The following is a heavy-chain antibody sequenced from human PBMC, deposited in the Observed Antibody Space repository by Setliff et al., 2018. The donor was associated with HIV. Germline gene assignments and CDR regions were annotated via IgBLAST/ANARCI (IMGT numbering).Heavy chain of an antibody. J-gene: IGHJ4*02. CDR3: ARQMTIPGVAVTPVDY. V-gene: IGHV4-39*01. CDR2: IYYSGHA. D-gene: IGHD3-3*01. CDR1: GGSIRGTSFY. Sequence: SETLSLTCSVSGGSIRGTSFYWGWIRQPPGKGLEWIANIYYSGHAYYNPSLESRVSISVDTSKNQFSLKMTSVTAADTAVYYCARQMTIPGVAVTPVDYWGQGALVTAPQ.